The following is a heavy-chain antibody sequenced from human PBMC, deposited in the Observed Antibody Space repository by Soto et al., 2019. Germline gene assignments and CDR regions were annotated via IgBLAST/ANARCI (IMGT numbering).Heavy chain of an antibody. CDR1: GYTFSEIY. J-gene: IGHJ4*02. D-gene: IGHD3-10*01. Sequence: ASVKVSCKASGYTFSEIYMHWVRQAPGKGLEWMGSIGAEDGGTMYAQKFQGRVSMTEDTSADTAYMELSSLRSEDTAVYYCAFPGATGHLDFWGQGSRVTVSS. CDR2: IGAEDGGT. V-gene: IGHV1-24*01. CDR3: AFPGATGHLDF.